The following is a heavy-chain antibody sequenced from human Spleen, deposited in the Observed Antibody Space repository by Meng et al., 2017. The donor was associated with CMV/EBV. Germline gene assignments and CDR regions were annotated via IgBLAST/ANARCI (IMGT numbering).Heavy chain of an antibody. CDR3: AHSGFCSASSCYRLENYFDY. J-gene: IGHJ4*02. V-gene: IGHV2-5*01. Sequence: TNGVGVGWIRQPPGKALEWLALIYRNDDKRYSPSLKSRLTIAKDTSKNQVVLTMTNVDPVDTGTYYCAHSGFCSASSCYRLENYFDYWGQGTLVPSPQ. D-gene: IGHD2-2*02. CDR2: IYRNDDK. CDR1: TNGVG.